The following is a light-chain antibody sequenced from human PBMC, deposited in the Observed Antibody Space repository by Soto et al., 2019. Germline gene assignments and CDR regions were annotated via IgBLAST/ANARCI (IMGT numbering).Light chain of an antibody. CDR2: DVS. CDR3: CSYAGSYTIYV. V-gene: IGLV2-11*01. Sequence: QSALAQPRSVSGSPGQSGTISCTGTSSDVGGYNFVSWYQQHPGKAPKLIIYDVSKRPSGVPARFSGSKSGDTTSLTISGLQAEDEADYYCCSYAGSYTIYVFGSGTKVTVL. CDR1: SSDVGGYNF. J-gene: IGLJ1*01.